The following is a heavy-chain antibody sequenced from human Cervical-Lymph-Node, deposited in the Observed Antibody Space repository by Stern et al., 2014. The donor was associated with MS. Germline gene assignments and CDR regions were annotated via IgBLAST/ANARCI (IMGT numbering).Heavy chain of an antibody. CDR3: ARGHIPYAYNYLFDY. CDR2: AWYDGSTA. J-gene: IGHJ4*02. D-gene: IGHD5-24*01. CDR1: GFTFRSYG. V-gene: IGHV3-33*01. Sequence: VQLVESGGGVVQPGTSLRLSCAAPGFTFRSYGMPWVPQAPGKGLEWVALAWYDGSTAYYTNSVKGRFTISRDNSKNTLSLQMNSLTAEDTAVYYCARGHIPYAYNYLFDYWGQGTLVTVSS.